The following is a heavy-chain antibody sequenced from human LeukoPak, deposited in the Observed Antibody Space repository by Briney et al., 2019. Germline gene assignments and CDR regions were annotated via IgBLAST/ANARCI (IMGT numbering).Heavy chain of an antibody. CDR1: GLTFSNAW. Sequence: PGESLTLSCAVSGLTFSNAWMSWVRQPPGEGLEWVGRIKSKTDAETTDYAAPVTGRLSISRDDSKNTRYLQMNSLKTEDTAVYYCTSEAGDYWGQGTLVTVSS. V-gene: IGHV3-15*01. J-gene: IGHJ4*02. CDR2: IKSKTDAETT. CDR3: TSEAGDY. D-gene: IGHD1-14*01.